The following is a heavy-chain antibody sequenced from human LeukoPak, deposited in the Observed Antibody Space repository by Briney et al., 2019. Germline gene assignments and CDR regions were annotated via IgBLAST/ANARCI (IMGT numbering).Heavy chain of an antibody. CDR1: GGTFSNYG. J-gene: IGHJ4*02. D-gene: IGHD2-21*01. CDR2: IIPIIGIA. V-gene: IGHV1-69*04. CDR3: ARWAGYCGGATCPYYLDF. Sequence: WASVKVSCKASGGTFSNYGISWVRQAPGQRLEWMGRIIPIIGIANYAQKFQGRVTITADKSTSTAYMELSTLRPEDTAVYYCARWAGYCGGATCPYYLDFWGQGTLVTVSS.